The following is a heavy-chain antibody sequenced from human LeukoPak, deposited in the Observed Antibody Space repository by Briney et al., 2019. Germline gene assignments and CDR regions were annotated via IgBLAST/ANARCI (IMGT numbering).Heavy chain of an antibody. J-gene: IGHJ4*02. CDR1: GYTFTSYG. V-gene: IGHV1-18*01. Sequence: GVSVKVSCKASGYTFTSYGISWVRQAPGQGLEWMGWISAYNGNTNYAQKLQGRVTMTTDTSTSTAYMELRSLRSDDTAVYYCARDAYYYDSSGHDPFDYWGQGTLVTVSS. CDR2: ISAYNGNT. D-gene: IGHD3-22*01. CDR3: ARDAYYYDSSGHDPFDY.